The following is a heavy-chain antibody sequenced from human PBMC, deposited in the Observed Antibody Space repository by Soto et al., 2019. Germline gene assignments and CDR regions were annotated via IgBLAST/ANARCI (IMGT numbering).Heavy chain of an antibody. CDR1: GYTFTNYW. Sequence: HGESLKISCKASGYTFTNYWIAWVRQMSGKGLEWVGVIYPDDADTTYGPTFQGQVTISADKSLNTAYLQWSSLEVSDTAMYFCARSIYGTGGYYSDYWGQGTPVTVSS. D-gene: IGHD3-10*01. J-gene: IGHJ4*02. V-gene: IGHV5-51*01. CDR2: IYPDDADT. CDR3: ARSIYGTGGYYSDY.